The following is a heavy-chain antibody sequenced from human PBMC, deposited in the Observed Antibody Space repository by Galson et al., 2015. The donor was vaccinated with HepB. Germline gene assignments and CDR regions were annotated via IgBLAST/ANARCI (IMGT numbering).Heavy chain of an antibody. CDR1: GGSLGSGGYY. Sequence: VSGGSLGSGGYYWSWIRQHPGKGLEWIGYTHYSGSTYYNPSLRGRLTISEGMSKNQFSLILSSVTAADTAIYYCARGSEDNYGSFDYWGQGTLVTVSS. CDR2: THYSGST. V-gene: IGHV4-31*02. D-gene: IGHD3-10*01. J-gene: IGHJ4*02. CDR3: ARGSEDNYGSFDY.